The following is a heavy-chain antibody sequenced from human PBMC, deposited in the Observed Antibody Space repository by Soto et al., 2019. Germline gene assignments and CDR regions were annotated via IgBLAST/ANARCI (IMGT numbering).Heavy chain of an antibody. J-gene: IGHJ4*02. Sequence: ASVKVSCKASGGTFSRYAISWVRQAPGQGLEWMGGIVPMFGTANYAQKFQGRVTITAVESTSTAYMELSSLRSEDTAVYYCARQFDYESSGYYYPYWGQGTPVTVSS. CDR3: ARQFDYESSGYYYPY. CDR2: IVPMFGTA. CDR1: GGTFSRYA. D-gene: IGHD3-22*01. V-gene: IGHV1-69*13.